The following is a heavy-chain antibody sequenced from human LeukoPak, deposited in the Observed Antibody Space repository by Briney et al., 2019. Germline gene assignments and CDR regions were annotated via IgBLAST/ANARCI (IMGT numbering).Heavy chain of an antibody. CDR3: AKYCSGGNCYSGLY. D-gene: IGHD2-15*01. CDR1: GFTFSSYG. V-gene: IGHV3-33*06. Sequence: GGSLRLSCAASGFTFSSYGMHWVRQTPGKGLEWVAIIWSDGSNKYYADSVKGRFTISRDNSKNTLYLQMNSLRAEDTAVYYCAKYCSGGNCYSGLYWGQGTLVTVSS. CDR2: IWSDGSNK. J-gene: IGHJ4*02.